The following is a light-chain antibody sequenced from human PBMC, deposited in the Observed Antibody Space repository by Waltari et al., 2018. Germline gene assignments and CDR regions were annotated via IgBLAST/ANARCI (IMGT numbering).Light chain of an antibody. V-gene: IGKV4-1*01. CDR1: QSVLYSSNNQNS. CDR2: WAS. J-gene: IGKJ1*01. Sequence: DIVMTQSPDSLAVSLGERATINCKSSQSVLYSSNNQNSVGWYQQKPGQPPKLLIYWASTRESGVPDRFSGSGSGTDFTLTISSLQAEDVAVYYCQQYYSTPWTFGQGTKVEIK. CDR3: QQYYSTPWT.